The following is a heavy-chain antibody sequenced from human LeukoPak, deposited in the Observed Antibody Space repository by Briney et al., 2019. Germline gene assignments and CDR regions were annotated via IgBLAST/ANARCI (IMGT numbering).Heavy chain of an antibody. V-gene: IGHV4-39*01. CDR2: IYFSGST. CDR3: ARQKEGCSSGWSGWYFDV. J-gene: IGHJ2*01. CDR1: GGSISSSSHY. Sequence: SETLSLTCTVSGGSISSSSHYWGWIRQPPGKGLEWIASIYFSGSTSYNPSLKSRVSIFVDTSNYQFSLKLSPVTAADTAVYYCARQKEGCSSGWSGWYFDVWGRGTLVTVSS. D-gene: IGHD6-19*01.